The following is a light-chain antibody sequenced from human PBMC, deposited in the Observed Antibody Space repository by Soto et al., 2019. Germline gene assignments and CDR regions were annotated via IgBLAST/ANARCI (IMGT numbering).Light chain of an antibody. CDR1: QSVSSD. Sequence: EIVMTQSPATLSVSPGDRATLSCRASQSVSSDLAWYQQKPGQAPRLLIYGASARATGIPARFSGSGSGTEFTLTISSLQSEDFAVYYCHQYNYWPLFGPGTKVDI. CDR3: HQYNYWPL. J-gene: IGKJ3*01. V-gene: IGKV3-15*01. CDR2: GAS.